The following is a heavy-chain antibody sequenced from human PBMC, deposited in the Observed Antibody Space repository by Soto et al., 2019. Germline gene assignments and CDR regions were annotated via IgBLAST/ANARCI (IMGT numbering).Heavy chain of an antibody. D-gene: IGHD2-15*01. CDR2: IYHSGST. Sequence: SETLSLTCAVSGGSISSGGYSWSWIRQPPGKGLEWIGYIYHSGSTYYNPSLKSRVTISVDTSKNQFSLKLSSVTAADTAVYYCARGWFPRNRFASRGQGTLV. V-gene: IGHV4-30-2*05. CDR3: ARGWFPRNRFAS. J-gene: IGHJ1*01. CDR1: GGSISSGGYS.